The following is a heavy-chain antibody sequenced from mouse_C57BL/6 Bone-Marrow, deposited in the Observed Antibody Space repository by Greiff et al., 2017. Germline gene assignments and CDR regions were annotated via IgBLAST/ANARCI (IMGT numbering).Heavy chain of an antibody. CDR3: AKGTYDYGSSMAY. CDR1: GFSLTSYG. J-gene: IGHJ3*01. V-gene: IGHV2-5*01. CDR2: IWRGGST. Sequence: VKLQESGPGLVQPSQSLSITCTVSGFSLTSYGVHWVRQSPGKGLEWLGVIWRGGSTDYNAAFMSRLSLTKDNSKSKYFFKMNSLQADNAAIYCCAKGTYDYGSSMAYWGQGTLVTVSA. D-gene: IGHD1-1*01.